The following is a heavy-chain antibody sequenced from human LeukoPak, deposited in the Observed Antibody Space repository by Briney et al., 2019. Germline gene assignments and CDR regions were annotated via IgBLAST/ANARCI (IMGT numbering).Heavy chain of an antibody. Sequence: SETLSLTXAVSGYSISSGYYWGWIRQPPGKRLEWIESIYHSGSTYYNPSLKSRVTISVDTSKNQFSLKLSSVTAADTAVYYCAAGIVGGYYYYYMDVWGKGTTVTVSS. CDR2: IYHSGST. CDR1: GYSISSGYY. D-gene: IGHD1-26*01. J-gene: IGHJ6*03. CDR3: AAGIVGGYYYYYMDV. V-gene: IGHV4-38-2*01.